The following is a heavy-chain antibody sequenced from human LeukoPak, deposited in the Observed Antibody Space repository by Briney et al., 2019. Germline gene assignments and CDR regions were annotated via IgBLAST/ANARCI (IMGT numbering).Heavy chain of an antibody. Sequence: SETLSLTCTVSGGSISSYYWSWIRQPPGKGLEWIGYIYYSGGTNYNPSLKSRVTISVDTSKNQFSLKLSSVTAADTAVYYCASPTVTDHDAFDIWGQGTMVTVSS. V-gene: IGHV4-59*01. CDR2: IYYSGGT. CDR3: ASPTVTDHDAFDI. D-gene: IGHD4-17*01. J-gene: IGHJ3*02. CDR1: GGSISSYY.